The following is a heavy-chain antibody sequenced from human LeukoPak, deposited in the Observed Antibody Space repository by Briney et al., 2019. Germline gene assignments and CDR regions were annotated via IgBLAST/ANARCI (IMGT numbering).Heavy chain of an antibody. CDR3: ARGNDWNDHGAFDI. D-gene: IGHD1-1*01. CDR1: GGSISSYY. Sequence: SETLSLTCTVSGGSISSYYWSWIRQPPGKGLEWIGYIYYSGSTNYNPPLKSRVTISVDKSKNQFSLKLSSVTAADTAVYYCARGNDWNDHGAFDIWGQGTMVTVSS. J-gene: IGHJ3*02. CDR2: IYYSGST. V-gene: IGHV4-59*01.